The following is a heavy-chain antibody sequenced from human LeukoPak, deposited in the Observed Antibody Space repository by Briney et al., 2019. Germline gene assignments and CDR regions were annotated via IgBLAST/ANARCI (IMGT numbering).Heavy chain of an antibody. CDR2: IYYSGST. CDR3: ARSRSGYSYDHAAFEI. D-gene: IGHD5-18*01. Sequence: SETLSLTCTVSGGSISSYYWSWIRQPPGKGLEWIGYIYYSGSTNYNPSLKSRVTISIDTSKNQFSLKLSSVTAADTAVYYCARSRSGYSYDHAAFEIWGQGTMVTVSS. V-gene: IGHV4-59*01. CDR1: GGSISSYY. J-gene: IGHJ3*02.